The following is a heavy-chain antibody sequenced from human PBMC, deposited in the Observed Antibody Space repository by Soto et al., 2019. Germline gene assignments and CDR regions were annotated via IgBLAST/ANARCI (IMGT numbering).Heavy chain of an antibody. CDR2: ISGGGDAT. CDR3: ARKVSGSTGRADFWYFDL. Sequence: EVQLLDSGGGLVQPGGSLRLSCAASGFTFSGYALTWVRQAPGKGLEWVSAISGGGDATFYADSVKGRFTISRDNSKHTRDLQMNTLRAEDTAVYYCARKVSGSTGRADFWYFDLWGRGTVVSVSS. J-gene: IGHJ2*01. V-gene: IGHV3-23*01. D-gene: IGHD3-10*01. CDR1: GFTFSGYA.